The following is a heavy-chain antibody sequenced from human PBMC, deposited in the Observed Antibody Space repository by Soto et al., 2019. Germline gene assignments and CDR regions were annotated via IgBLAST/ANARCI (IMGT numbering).Heavy chain of an antibody. CDR2: ISSSSSYI. D-gene: IGHD3-22*01. V-gene: IGHV3-21*01. Sequence: EVQLAESGGGLVKPGGSLRLSCAASGFTFSSYSMNWVRQAPGKGLEWVSSISSSSSYIYYADSVKGRFTISRDNAKNSLYLQMNSLRAEDTAVYYCASHPRDNSSYWYYFDYWGQGTLVTVSS. CDR1: GFTFSSYS. J-gene: IGHJ4*02. CDR3: ASHPRDNSSYWYYFDY.